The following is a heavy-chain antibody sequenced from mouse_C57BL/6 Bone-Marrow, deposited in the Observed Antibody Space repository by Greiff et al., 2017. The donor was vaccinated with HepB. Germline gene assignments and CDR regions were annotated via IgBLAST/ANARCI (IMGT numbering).Heavy chain of an antibody. CDR1: GYTFTSYG. CDR2: IYPRSGNT. D-gene: IGHD1-1*01. Sequence: QVQLQQSGAELVRPGASVKLSCKASGYTFTSYGISWVKQRTGQGLEWIGEIYPRSGNTYYNEKFKGKATLTADKSSSTAYMELRSLTSEDSAVYFCAGERERGYCGSRPWFAFGGRGTLITVTA. CDR3: AGERERGYCGSRPWFAF. V-gene: IGHV1-81*01. J-gene: IGHJ3*01.